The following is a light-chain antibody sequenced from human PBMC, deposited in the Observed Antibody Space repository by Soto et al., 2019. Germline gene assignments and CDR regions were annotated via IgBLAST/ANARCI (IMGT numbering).Light chain of an antibody. CDR1: SGHSSYA. CDR3: QTWGTGPWV. J-gene: IGLJ3*02. Sequence: QPVLTQSPSASASLGASVKLTCTLSSGHSSYAIAWHQQQPEKGPRYLMKLNGDGSHSKGDGIPDRFSGSSSGAERYLTISRLQSEDEADYYCQTWGTGPWVFGGGTKVTVL. CDR2: LNGDGSH. V-gene: IGLV4-69*01.